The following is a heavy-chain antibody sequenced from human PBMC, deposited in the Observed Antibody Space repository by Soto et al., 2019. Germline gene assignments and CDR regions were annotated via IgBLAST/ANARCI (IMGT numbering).Heavy chain of an antibody. CDR3: AKDQHGSGSLDHFYYYGMDV. V-gene: IGHV3-30*18. CDR1: GFTFSSYG. Sequence: GGSLRLSCAASGFTFSSYGMHWVRQAPGKGLEWVAVISYDGSNKYYADSVKGRFTISRDNSKNTLYLQMNSLRAEDTAVYYCAKDQHGSGSLDHFYYYGMDVWGQGTTVTVSS. CDR2: ISYDGSNK. D-gene: IGHD3-10*01. J-gene: IGHJ6*02.